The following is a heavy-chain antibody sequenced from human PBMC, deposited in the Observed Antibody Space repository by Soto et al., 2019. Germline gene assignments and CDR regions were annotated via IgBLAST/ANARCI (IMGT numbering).Heavy chain of an antibody. CDR2: ISYDGSNK. CDR3: AKDHGRIVVVITEPNIDY. D-gene: IGHD3-22*01. J-gene: IGHJ4*02. Sequence: LRLSCAASGFTFSSYGMHWVRQAPGKGLEWVAVISYDGSNKYYADSVKDRFTISRDNSKNTLYLQMNSLRAEDTAVYYCAKDHGRIVVVITEPNIDYWGQGTLVTVSS. V-gene: IGHV3-30*18. CDR1: GFTFSSYG.